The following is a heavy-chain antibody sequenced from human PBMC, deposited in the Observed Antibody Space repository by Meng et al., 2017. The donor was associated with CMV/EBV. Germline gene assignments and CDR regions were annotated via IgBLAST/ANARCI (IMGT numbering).Heavy chain of an antibody. Sequence: QVQLGHVGAESKKPGASVKVSCTTSGFTFSDYYIHWVRQAPGQGLEWMGWVNSNNDATNYARKFQGRVSMTRDTSISTAHMELSRLMSDDTAVYYCVRSSGWSLFDYWGQGTLVTVSS. J-gene: IGHJ4*02. V-gene: IGHV1-2*02. CDR2: VNSNNDAT. CDR1: GFTFSDYY. CDR3: VRSSGWSLFDY. D-gene: IGHD6-19*01.